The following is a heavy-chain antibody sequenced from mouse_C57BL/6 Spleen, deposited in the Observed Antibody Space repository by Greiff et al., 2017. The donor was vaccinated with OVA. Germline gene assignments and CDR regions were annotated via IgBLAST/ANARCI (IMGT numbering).Heavy chain of an antibody. J-gene: IGHJ3*01. CDR2: ISSGGSYT. CDR1: GFTFSSYG. D-gene: IGHD3-1*01. Sequence: EVKLMESGGDLVKPGGSLKLSCAASGFTFSSYGMSWVRQTPDKRLEWVATISSGGSYTYYPDSVKGRFTLSRDNAKNTLYLQMSSLKSEDTAMYYCARQGGYAWFAYWGQGTLVTVSA. V-gene: IGHV5-6*01. CDR3: ARQGGYAWFAY.